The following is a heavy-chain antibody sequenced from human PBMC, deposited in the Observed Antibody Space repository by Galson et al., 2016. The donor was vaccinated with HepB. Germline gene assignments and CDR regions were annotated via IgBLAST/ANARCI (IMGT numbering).Heavy chain of an antibody. J-gene: IGHJ3*01. V-gene: IGHV3-30*03. CDR2: ISYDGSRK. CDR3: VADHGGLDCFDF. CDR1: GFTFSRYG. D-gene: IGHD4-23*01. Sequence: SLRLSCAASGFTFSRYGMLWVRQAPGKGLQWVALISYDGSRKYYADSVKGRFPISRDNSKNTLFLQMSSLRAEDTAVYYCVADHGGLDCFDFWGRGTMVTVSS.